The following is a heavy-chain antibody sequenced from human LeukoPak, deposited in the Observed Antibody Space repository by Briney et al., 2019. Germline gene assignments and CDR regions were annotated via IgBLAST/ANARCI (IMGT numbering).Heavy chain of an antibody. D-gene: IGHD3-10*01. J-gene: IGHJ4*02. CDR3: ARRARGFGESHFDY. Sequence: PSETLSLTCTVSGGSISSSSYYWGWIRQPPGKGLEWIGSIYYSGSTYYNPSLKSRVTISVDTSKNQFSLKLSSVTAADTAVYYCARRARGFGESHFDYRGQRALVTASS. CDR2: IYYSGST. V-gene: IGHV4-39*01. CDR1: GGSISSSSYY.